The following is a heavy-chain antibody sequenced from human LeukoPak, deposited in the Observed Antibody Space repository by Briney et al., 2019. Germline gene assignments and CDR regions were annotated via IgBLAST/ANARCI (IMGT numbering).Heavy chain of an antibody. J-gene: IGHJ4*02. D-gene: IGHD4-17*01. Sequence: PGGSLRLSCAASGFTFRSNTMSWVRQAPGRGLEWVSVISGSGSSTYYADSVKGRFTISRDNSMNTLYLQMNSLRAEDTAVYYCVRDRLGTTVTPFDYWGQGTLVTVSS. CDR1: GFTFRSNT. V-gene: IGHV3-23*01. CDR2: ISGSGSST. CDR3: VRDRLGTTVTPFDY.